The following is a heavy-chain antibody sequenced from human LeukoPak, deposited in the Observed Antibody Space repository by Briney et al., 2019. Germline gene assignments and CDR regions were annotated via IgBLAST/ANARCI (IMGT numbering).Heavy chain of an antibody. CDR1: GYSFSDYS. Sequence: ASVKVSCKASGYSFSDYSMHWVRQAPGQGLEWMGRINPNSGGTTYAQNFQGRVSMTRDTSISTTYMGLSGLTSDDTAVYYCARGGSGSGYLYYFDYWGQGTLVSVSS. CDR3: ARGGSGSGYLYYFDY. D-gene: IGHD3-10*01. J-gene: IGHJ4*02. V-gene: IGHV1-2*06. CDR2: INPNSGGT.